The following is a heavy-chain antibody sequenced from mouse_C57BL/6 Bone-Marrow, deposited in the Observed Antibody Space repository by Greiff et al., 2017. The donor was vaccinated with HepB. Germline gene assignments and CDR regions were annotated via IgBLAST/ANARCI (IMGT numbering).Heavy chain of an antibody. J-gene: IGHJ4*01. Sequence: EVQLVESGGGLVQPKGSLKLSCAASGFSFNTYAMNWVRQAPGKGLEWVARIRNKSNNYATYYAESVKDRFTISRDDSESMLNLQMNNLKTEDTAIYYCVRRVSYWGQGTSVTVSS. CDR3: VRRVSY. CDR1: GFSFNTYA. CDR2: IRNKSNNYAT. V-gene: IGHV10-1*01.